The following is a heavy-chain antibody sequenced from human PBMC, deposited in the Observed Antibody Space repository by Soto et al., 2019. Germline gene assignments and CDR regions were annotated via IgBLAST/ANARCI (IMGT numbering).Heavy chain of an antibody. J-gene: IGHJ4*02. V-gene: IGHV4-30-2*01. CDR2: IYHSGST. D-gene: IGHD4-17*01. CDR3: ARGVTTVTTIDY. Sequence: QLQLQESGSGLVKPSQTLSLTCAVSGGSISSGGYSWSWIRQPPGKGLEWIGYIYHSGSTYYNPSHKSRATISVDRSKNQFSLKLSSVTAADTAVYYCARGVTTVTTIDYWGQGTLVTVSS. CDR1: GGSISSGGYS.